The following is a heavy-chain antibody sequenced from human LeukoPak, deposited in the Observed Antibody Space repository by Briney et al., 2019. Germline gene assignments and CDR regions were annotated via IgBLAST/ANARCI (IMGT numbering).Heavy chain of an antibody. J-gene: IGHJ6*02. D-gene: IGHD1-26*01. V-gene: IGHV3-7*01. CDR3: ARDGLGGGSYFAGYYYYGMDV. CDR1: GFTFSSYW. CDR2: IKQDGSEK. Sequence: GGSLRLSCAASGFTFSSYWMSWVRRAPGKGLEWVANIKQDGSEKYYVDSVKGRFTISRDNAKNSLYLQMNSLRAEDTAVYYCARDGLGGGSYFAGYYYYGMDVWGQGTTVTVSS.